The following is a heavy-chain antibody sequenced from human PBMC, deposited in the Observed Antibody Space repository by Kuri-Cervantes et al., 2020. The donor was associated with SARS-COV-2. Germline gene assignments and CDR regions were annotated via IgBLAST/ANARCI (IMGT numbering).Heavy chain of an antibody. CDR1: GFTFSNAW. CDR3: TTEYYRDIVLTVHATSDY. V-gene: IGHV3-15*01. Sequence: GALRLSCAASGFTFSNAWMSWVRQAPGKGLEWVGRSKSKTDGGTTDYAAPVKGRFTISRDDSKNTLYLKMNRLETEDTAVYYGTTEYYRDIVLTVHATSDYWGQGTLVTVSS. CDR2: SKSKTDGGTT. J-gene: IGHJ4*02. D-gene: IGHD2-8*01.